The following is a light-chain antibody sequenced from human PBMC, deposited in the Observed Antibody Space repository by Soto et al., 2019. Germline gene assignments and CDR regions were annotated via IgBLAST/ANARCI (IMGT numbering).Light chain of an antibody. J-gene: IGKJ4*01. Sequence: DIVMTQSPLSLPVTPGEPASISCRSSQSLLHSDGYNYLGWYLQKPGQSPQLLIYLGSNRASGVPDRFSGSGSGTDFTLKISRVEVEDVGVYFCMQALRALTFGGGTKVEIK. V-gene: IGKV2-28*01. CDR3: MQALRALT. CDR1: QSLLHSDGYNY. CDR2: LGS.